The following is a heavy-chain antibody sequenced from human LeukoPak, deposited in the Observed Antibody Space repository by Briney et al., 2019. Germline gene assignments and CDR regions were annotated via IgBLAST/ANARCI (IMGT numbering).Heavy chain of an antibody. CDR3: ARDVPSYYGMDV. CDR1: GFILSSNY. V-gene: IGHV3-53*01. J-gene: IGHJ6*02. CDR2: VYSDGST. D-gene: IGHD6-6*01. Sequence: GGPLSLSCAASGFILSSNYMIWVRQAPGKGLEWIAVVYSDGSTYYADSVKGRFTISRDNSKNTLYLQMNSLRAEDTAVYYCARDVPSYYGMDVWGQGTTVTVSS.